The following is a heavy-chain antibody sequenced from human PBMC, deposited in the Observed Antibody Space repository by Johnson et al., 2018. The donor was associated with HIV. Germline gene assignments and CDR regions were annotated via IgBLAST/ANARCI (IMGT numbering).Heavy chain of an antibody. J-gene: IGHJ3*02. CDR1: GFPFTDAW. CDR3: AKDRGEWELRMDALDI. D-gene: IGHD1-26*01. Sequence: VQLVESGGGLVKPGGSLRLSCAASGFPFTDAWMTWVRQAPGKGLEWVGQIKRKTDGSTKNYADSVKGRFTISRDNSKNMLYLQMTSLRAEDTAVYFCAKDRGEWELRMDALDIWGQGTMVTVSS. CDR2: IKRKTDGSTK. V-gene: IGHV3-15*01.